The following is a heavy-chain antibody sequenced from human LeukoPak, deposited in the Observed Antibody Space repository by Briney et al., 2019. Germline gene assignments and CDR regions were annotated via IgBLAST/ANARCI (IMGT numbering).Heavy chain of an antibody. CDR1: GFTFDDYA. CDR3: AKDVGATVTTRHGGFDY. CDR2: ISWNSGSI. Sequence: GGSLRLSCAASGFTFDDYAMHWVRQAPGKGLEWVSGISWNSGSIGYADSVKGRFTISRDNAKNSLYLQMNSLRAEDTALYYCAKDVGATVTTRHGGFDYWGQGTLVTVSS. D-gene: IGHD4-17*01. J-gene: IGHJ4*02. V-gene: IGHV3-9*01.